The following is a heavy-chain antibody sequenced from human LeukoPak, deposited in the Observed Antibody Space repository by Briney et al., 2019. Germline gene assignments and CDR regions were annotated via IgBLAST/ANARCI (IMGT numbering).Heavy chain of an antibody. CDR2: VSTYNGDT. CDR3: ARAESMALYFLY. J-gene: IGHJ1*01. V-gene: IGHV1-18*01. CDR1: GYTFTDFG. Sequence: GASVKVSCKASGYTFTDFGFIWVRQAPGQGLEWMGWVSTYNGDTDYAKKFQDRVTMTTESSTQTTFMELRNLRSDDTAVYYCARAESMALYFLYWGQGTLVPVSS. D-gene: IGHD1-14*01.